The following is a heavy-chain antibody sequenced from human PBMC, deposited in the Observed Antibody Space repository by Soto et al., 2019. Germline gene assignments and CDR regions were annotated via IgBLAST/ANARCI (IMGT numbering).Heavy chain of an antibody. CDR2: ISASGGST. CDR1: GFTFSNYA. V-gene: IGHV3-23*01. J-gene: IGHJ6*02. D-gene: IGHD2-15*01. Sequence: EVQLLESGGGLVQPGGSLRLCCAASGFTFSNYAMSWVRQAPGKGLEWVSAISASGGSTYYADSVKGRFTISRDNSKNTLYLKMNSLRNEDTAIYSCAKGMGCRRNNGNTFFTYYTMDVWGQGITGTVSS. CDR3: AKGMGCRRNNGNTFFTYYTMDV.